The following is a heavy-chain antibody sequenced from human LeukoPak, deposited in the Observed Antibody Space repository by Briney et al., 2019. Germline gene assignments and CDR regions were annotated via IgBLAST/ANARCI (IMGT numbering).Heavy chain of an antibody. CDR2: ISAYNGNT. CDR3: ARGGLTYYYGSGSLFDY. J-gene: IGHJ4*02. D-gene: IGHD3-10*01. V-gene: IGHV1-18*01. Sequence: GASVKVSCKASGYTFTSYGISWVRQAPGQGLEWMGWISAYNGNTNYAQKLQGRVTMTTDTSTSTAYMGLRSLRSDDTAVYYCARGGLTYYYGSGSLFDYWGQGTLVTVSS. CDR1: GYTFTSYG.